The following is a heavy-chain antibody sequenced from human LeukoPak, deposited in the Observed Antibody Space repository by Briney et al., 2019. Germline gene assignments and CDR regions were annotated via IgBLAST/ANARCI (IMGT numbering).Heavy chain of an antibody. J-gene: IGHJ5*02. V-gene: IGHV4-34*01. CDR2: INHSGST. D-gene: IGHD6-13*01. CDR1: GGSFSGYY. Sequence: PSETLSLTCAVYGGSFSGYYWSWIRQPPGKGLEWIGEINHSGSTNYNPSLKSRVTISVETSKNQFSLKLSSVTAADTAVYYCARDYSSNVGWFDPWGQGTLVTVSS. CDR3: ARDYSSNVGWFDP.